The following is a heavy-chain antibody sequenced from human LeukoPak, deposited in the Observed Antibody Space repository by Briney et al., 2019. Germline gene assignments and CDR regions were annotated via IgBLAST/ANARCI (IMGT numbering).Heavy chain of an antibody. CDR3: TRGPVYYYDSSGYYDDY. J-gene: IGHJ4*02. D-gene: IGHD3-22*01. Sequence: GGSLTLSCAASGFTFSGSAMHWVRQVSGKGLEWVGRIRSKANSYATAYAASVKGRFTISRDDSKNTAYLQMNSLKTEDTAVYYCTRGPVYYYDSSGYYDDYWGQGTLVTVSS. V-gene: IGHV3-73*01. CDR2: IRSKANSYAT. CDR1: GFTFSGSA.